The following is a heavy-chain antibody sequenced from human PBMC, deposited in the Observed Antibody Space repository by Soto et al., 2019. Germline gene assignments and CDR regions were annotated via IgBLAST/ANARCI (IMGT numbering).Heavy chain of an antibody. CDR1: GFTFSSYS. CDR2: ISSSSSYI. J-gene: IGHJ6*02. Sequence: EVQLVESGGGLVKPGGSLRLSCAASGFTFSSYSMNWVRQAPGKGLEWVSSISSSSSYIYYADSVKGRFTISRDNAKNSLYLQMNSLRADDTAVYYCARDLSYGDLYYYYYGMDVWGQGTTVTVSS. CDR3: ARDLSYGDLYYYYYGMDV. V-gene: IGHV3-21*01. D-gene: IGHD4-17*01.